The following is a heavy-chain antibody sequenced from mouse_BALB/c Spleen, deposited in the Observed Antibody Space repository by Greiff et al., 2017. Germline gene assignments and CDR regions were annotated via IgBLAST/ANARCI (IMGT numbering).Heavy chain of an antibody. J-gene: IGHJ4*01. CDR3: ARDTGGKVRAMDY. CDR1: GFTFSDYY. CDR2: ISDGGSYT. D-gene: IGHD1-3*01. Sequence: DVKLVESGGGLVKPGGSLKLSCAASGFTFSDYYMYWVRQTPEKRLEWVATISDGGSYTYYPDSVKGRFTISRDNAKNNLYLQMSSLKSEDTAMYYCARDTGGKVRAMDYWGQGTSVTVSS. V-gene: IGHV5-4*02.